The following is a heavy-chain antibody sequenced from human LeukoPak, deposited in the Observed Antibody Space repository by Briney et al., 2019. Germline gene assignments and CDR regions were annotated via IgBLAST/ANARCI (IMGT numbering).Heavy chain of an antibody. D-gene: IGHD6-19*01. V-gene: IGHV4-39*07. Sequence: SETLSLTCTVSGASISTSGYYWGWVRQPPGKGLEWIGSILYSGTTYYNPSLKSRVTISVDTSKNQFSLKLRLVTAADTAVYYCARGTEKIVAVAGRWGQGTLVTVSS. CDR2: ILYSGTT. CDR3: ARGTEKIVAVAGR. CDR1: GASISTSGYY. J-gene: IGHJ4*02.